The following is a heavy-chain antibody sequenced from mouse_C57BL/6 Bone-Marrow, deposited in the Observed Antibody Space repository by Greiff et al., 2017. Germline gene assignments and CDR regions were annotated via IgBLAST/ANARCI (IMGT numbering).Heavy chain of an antibody. V-gene: IGHV1-64*01. CDR1: GSTFTNYC. D-gene: IGHD2-4*01. CDR2: MHPKGGSP. J-gene: IGHJ4*01. Sequence: QVQLQQPGAELVKPGASVKLSCKASGSTFTNYCMHWVKQRPGQGLGWIGMMHPKGGSPDYNEKFKSEATLSVDTSSRPAYMELSSLTSEDSAVYYCASSYDYDDYTMDYWGQGTSVTVSA. CDR3: ASSYDYDDYTMDY.